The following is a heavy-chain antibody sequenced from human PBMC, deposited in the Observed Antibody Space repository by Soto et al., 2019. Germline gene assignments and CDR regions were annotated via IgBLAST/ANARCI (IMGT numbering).Heavy chain of an antibody. CDR3: ATTYYDFWSGYYTDNWFDP. J-gene: IGHJ5*02. Sequence: GESLKISCKGSGYSFTSYWIGWVRQMPGKGLEWMGIIYPGDSDTRYSPSFQGQVTISADKSISTAYLQWSSLKASDTAMYYCATTYYDFWSGYYTDNWFDPWGQGTLVTVSS. CDR2: IYPGDSDT. CDR1: GYSFTSYW. D-gene: IGHD3-3*01. V-gene: IGHV5-51*01.